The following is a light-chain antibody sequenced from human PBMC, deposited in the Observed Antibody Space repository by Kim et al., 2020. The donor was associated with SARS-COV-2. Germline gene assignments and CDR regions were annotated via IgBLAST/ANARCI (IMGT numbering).Light chain of an antibody. V-gene: IGKV1-39*01. Sequence: ASVGDRVTITCRASQSISSYLNWYQQKPGKVPKLLIYAASSLQSGVPSRFSGSGSGTDFTLTISSLQPEDFATYYCQQSYSTPGTFGQGTKVDIK. CDR2: AAS. CDR1: QSISSY. J-gene: IGKJ1*01. CDR3: QQSYSTPGT.